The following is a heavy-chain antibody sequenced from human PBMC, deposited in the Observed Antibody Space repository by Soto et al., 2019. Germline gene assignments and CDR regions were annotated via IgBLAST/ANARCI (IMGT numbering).Heavy chain of an antibody. D-gene: IGHD6-6*01. V-gene: IGHV1-18*01. CDR2: LRTYDGHT. CDR1: GYTFTTYA. CDR3: ARDRLHTRSSITFDY. Sequence: GASVKVSFKASGYTFTTYAISWVRQAPGQGLEWMGWLRTYDGHTDYAQNLQGRVTMTTDTSTNTAYMELRSLRSDDTAVYYCARDRLHTRSSITFDYWGQGALVTVSS. J-gene: IGHJ4*02.